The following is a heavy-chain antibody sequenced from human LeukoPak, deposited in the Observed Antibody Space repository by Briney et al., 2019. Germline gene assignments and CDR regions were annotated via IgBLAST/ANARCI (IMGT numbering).Heavy chain of an antibody. CDR2: IYYSGST. J-gene: IGHJ4*02. D-gene: IGHD3-22*01. CDR1: GGSISSGGYY. V-gene: IGHV4-31*03. Sequence: SQTLSLTCTVSGGSISSGGYYWRWIRQHPGKGLEWIGYIYYSGSTYYNPSLKSRVTISVDTSKNQFSLKLSSVTAADTAVYYCARGGYYDSSGYYFSGRVYWGQGTLVTVSS. CDR3: ARGGYYDSSGYYFSGRVY.